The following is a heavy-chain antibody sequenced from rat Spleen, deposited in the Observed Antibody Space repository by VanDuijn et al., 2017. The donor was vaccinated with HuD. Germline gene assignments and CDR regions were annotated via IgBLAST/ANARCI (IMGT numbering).Heavy chain of an antibody. CDR3: ATLSLGADY. CDR2: ISYSGST. V-gene: IGHV3-1*01. D-gene: IGHD5-1*01. CDR1: GYSITSNY. J-gene: IGHJ2*01. Sequence: EVQLQESGPGLVKPSQSLSLTCSVTGYSITSNYWGWIRKFPGNKMEWMGYISYSGSTTYNPSLKSRISSTRDTSKNQFFLQLNSVTTEDTATYYCATLSLGADYWGQGVMVTVSS.